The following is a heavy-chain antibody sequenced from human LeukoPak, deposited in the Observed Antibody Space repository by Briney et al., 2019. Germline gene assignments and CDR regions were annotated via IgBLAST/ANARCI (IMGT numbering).Heavy chain of an antibody. V-gene: IGHV3-30-3*01. D-gene: IGHD5-12*01. CDR3: ARGGYDFLYGMDV. CDR2: ISYDGSNK. J-gene: IGHJ6*02. Sequence: GGSLRLSCAASRFTFSSYAMHWVRQAPGKGLGGGAVISYDGSNKYYADSVKGRFTISRDNSKNTLYLQMNSLRAEDTAVYYCARGGYDFLYGMDVWGQGTTVTVSS. CDR1: RFTFSSYA.